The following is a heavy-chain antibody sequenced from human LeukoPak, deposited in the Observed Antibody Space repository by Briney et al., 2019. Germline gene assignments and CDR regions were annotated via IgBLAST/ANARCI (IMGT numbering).Heavy chain of an antibody. CDR3: AREAYCGGDCELSEQNYYYYGMDV. V-gene: IGHV3-21*01. J-gene: IGHJ6*02. D-gene: IGHD2-21*02. CDR1: GFTFSSYS. CDR2: ISSSSSYI. Sequence: GGSLRLSCAASGFTFSSYSMNWVRQAPGKGLEWVSSISSSSSYIYYADSVKGRFTIFRDNAKNSLYLQMNSLRAEDTAVYYCAREAYCGGDCELSEQNYYYYGMDVWGQGTTVTVSS.